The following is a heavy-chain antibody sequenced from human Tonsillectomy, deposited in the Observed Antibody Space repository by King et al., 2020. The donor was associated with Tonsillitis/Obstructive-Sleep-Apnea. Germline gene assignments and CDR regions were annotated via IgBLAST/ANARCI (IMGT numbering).Heavy chain of an antibody. V-gene: IGHV3-30*18. D-gene: IGHD2-15*01. CDR1: VFTFSSYG. CDR3: AKDQNCSGGSCLNY. CDR2: ISYDGSNK. Sequence: VQLVESGGGVVQPGRSLRLSCAASVFTFSSYGMHWVRQAPGKGLEWVAVISYDGSNKYYVDSLKGRFTNSRDNSKNTLYLQMNSLRAEETAVYYCAKDQNCSGGSCLNYWGQGTLVTVSS. J-gene: IGHJ4*02.